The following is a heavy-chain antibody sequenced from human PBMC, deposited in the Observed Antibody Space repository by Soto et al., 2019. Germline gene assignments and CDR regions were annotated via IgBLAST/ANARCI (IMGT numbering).Heavy chain of an antibody. CDR1: GGSISSSSYY. Sequence: KTSETLSLTCTVSGGSISSSSYYWGWIRQPPGKGLEWIGSIYYSGSTYYNPSLKSRVTISVDTSKNQFSLKLSSVTAADTAVYYCARHDSTIAAAGRRWNDYFDYWGQGTLVTVSS. CDR3: ARHDSTIAAAGRRWNDYFDY. J-gene: IGHJ4*02. CDR2: IYYSGST. D-gene: IGHD6-13*01. V-gene: IGHV4-39*01.